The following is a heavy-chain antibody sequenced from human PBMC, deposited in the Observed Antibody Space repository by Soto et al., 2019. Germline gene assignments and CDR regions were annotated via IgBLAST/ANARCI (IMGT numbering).Heavy chain of an antibody. CDR1: GFTFSSYA. Sequence: AGGSLRLSCAASGFTFSSYAMSWVRQAPGKGLEWVSAISGSGGSTYYADSVKGRFTISRDNSKNTLYLQMNSLRAEDTAVYYCAKVVAVAGRRFDYWGQGTLVTVSS. CDR2: ISGSGGST. V-gene: IGHV3-23*01. D-gene: IGHD6-19*01. J-gene: IGHJ4*02. CDR3: AKVVAVAGRRFDY.